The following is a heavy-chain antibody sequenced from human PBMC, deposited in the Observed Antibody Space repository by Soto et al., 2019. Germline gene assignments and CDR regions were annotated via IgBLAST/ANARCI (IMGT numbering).Heavy chain of an antibody. CDR1: GGTFSSYA. V-gene: IGHV1-69*17. D-gene: IGHD3-3*01. J-gene: IGHJ4*02. Sequence: QVQLVQSGAEVKKPGSSVKVSCKASGGTFSSYAISWVRQAPGQGLEWMGGIIPIFGIANYAQKFQGRVTITADKSTSTAYMELSSLRSEDTAVYYCARGFNTIFGVEYHFDYWGQGTLVTVSS. CDR2: IIPIFGIA. CDR3: ARGFNTIFGVEYHFDY.